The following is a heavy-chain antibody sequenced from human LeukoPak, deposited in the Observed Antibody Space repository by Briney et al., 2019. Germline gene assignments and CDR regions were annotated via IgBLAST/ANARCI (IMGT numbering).Heavy chain of an antibody. J-gene: IGHJ6*02. CDR1: GGSISNSDYY. V-gene: IGHV4-30-4*08. CDR2: IYYSGST. Sequence: ASETLSLTCTVSGGSISNSDYYWDWIRQPPGKGLEWIGYIYYSGSTYYNPSLKSRVTISVDTSKNQFSLKLSSVTAADTAVYYCASEEGYCSSTSCYFGMDVWGQGTTVTVSS. CDR3: ASEEGYCSSTSCYFGMDV. D-gene: IGHD2-2*01.